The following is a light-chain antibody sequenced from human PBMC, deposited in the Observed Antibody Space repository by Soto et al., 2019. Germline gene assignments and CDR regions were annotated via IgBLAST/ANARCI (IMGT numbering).Light chain of an antibody. CDR2: KAS. J-gene: IGKJ1*01. CDR3: QRYNSYSPT. CDR1: QSISSW. V-gene: IGKV1-5*03. Sequence: IQMTQSPSTLSESVVDRVTITCRASQSISSWLAWYQQKPGKAPKLLIYKASSLESGVPSRFSGSGSGTEFTLTISSLQPDDFATYYCQRYNSYSPTLGQGTKVDIK.